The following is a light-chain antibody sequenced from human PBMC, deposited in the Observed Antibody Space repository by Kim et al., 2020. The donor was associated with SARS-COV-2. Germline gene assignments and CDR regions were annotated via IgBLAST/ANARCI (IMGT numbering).Light chain of an antibody. V-gene: IGKV1-39*01. J-gene: IGKJ2*01. CDR2: SAS. CDR3: QQYFSVPPYT. CDR1: QRIGSY. Sequence: DIQMTQSPSSLSASVGDRVTITCRASQRIGSYLNWYQQKPGRAPKVLIYSASSLQTGVPSRFSGSGSGTEFTLTISSLQPEDLGTYYCQQYFSVPPYTFGQGTKLEI.